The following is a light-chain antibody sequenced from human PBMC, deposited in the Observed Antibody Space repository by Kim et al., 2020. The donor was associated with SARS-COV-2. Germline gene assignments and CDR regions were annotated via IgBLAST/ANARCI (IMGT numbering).Light chain of an antibody. V-gene: IGKV4-1*01. CDR3: LQYYTTPIT. CDR2: GAS. Sequence: ATITCKSSQSFLSRSNKRYYLSSLQQKPGQPPWLLICGASSRKSGVPDRFGGSVSETDFALTISSLQADDLAVYYCLQYYTTPITFCQGTRLEI. J-gene: IGKJ5*01. CDR1: QSFLSRSNKRYY.